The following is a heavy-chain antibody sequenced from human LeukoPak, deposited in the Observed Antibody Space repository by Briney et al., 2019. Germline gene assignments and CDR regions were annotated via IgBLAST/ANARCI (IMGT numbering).Heavy chain of an antibody. D-gene: IGHD3-16*01. CDR3: ARPRAGGITSVWGAFDI. CDR1: GFTFSSYA. J-gene: IGHJ3*02. V-gene: IGHV3-64*01. CDR2: ISSNGGST. Sequence: GGSLRLSCAVSGFTFSSYAMHWVRQAPGKGLEYVSAISSNGGSTYYANSVKGRFTISRDNSKNTLYLQMGSLRAEDMAVYYCARPRAGGITSVWGAFDIWGQGTMVTVSS.